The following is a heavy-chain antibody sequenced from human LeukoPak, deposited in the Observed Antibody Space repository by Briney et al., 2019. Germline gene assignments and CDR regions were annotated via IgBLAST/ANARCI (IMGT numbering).Heavy chain of an antibody. CDR2: IRYDGSNK. D-gene: IGHD5-18*01. V-gene: IGHV3-30*02. CDR1: GFTFSSYG. CDR3: AKGSNYGYGYYFDY. J-gene: IGHJ4*02. Sequence: PGGSLRLSCAASGFTFSSYGMHWVRQAPGKGLEWVAFIRYDGSNKYYADSVKGRFTISRDNSKNTLYLQMNSLRVEDTAVYFCAKGSNYGYGYYFDYWGQETLVTVSS.